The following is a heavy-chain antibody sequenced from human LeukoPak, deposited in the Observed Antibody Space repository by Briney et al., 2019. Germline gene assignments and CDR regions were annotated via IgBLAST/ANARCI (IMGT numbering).Heavy chain of an antibody. J-gene: IGHJ4*02. CDR1: GFTFSSYW. V-gene: IGHV3-30*03. CDR3: AGRYYDILTGGREGFDY. D-gene: IGHD3-9*01. Sequence: GGSLRLSCAASGFTFSSYWMSWVRQAPGKGLEWVAVISYDGINKYYADSVKGRFTISRDNSKNTLSLQMNSLRAEDTALYYCAGRYYDILTGGREGFDYWGQGTLVTVSS. CDR2: ISYDGINK.